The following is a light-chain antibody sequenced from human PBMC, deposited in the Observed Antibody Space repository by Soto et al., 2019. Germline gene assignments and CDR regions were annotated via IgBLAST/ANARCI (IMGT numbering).Light chain of an antibody. Sequence: DIQLTQSPSTLSASVGDSVTITCRASQTIYTWLAWYQQKPGKAPKLLIYTTSNLQSGVPSRFSGSGSGTEFTLTISNLQPEDFATYYCQHYSYYLLSFGQGTKVEI. V-gene: IGKV1-5*03. J-gene: IGKJ1*01. CDR2: TTS. CDR1: QTIYTW. CDR3: QHYSYYLLS.